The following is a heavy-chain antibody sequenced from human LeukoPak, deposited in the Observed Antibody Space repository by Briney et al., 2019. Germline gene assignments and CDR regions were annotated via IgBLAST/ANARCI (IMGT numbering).Heavy chain of an antibody. CDR3: AREYSSTSYYFDY. Sequence: SETLSLTCTVSGGSISSSSYYWGWIRQPPGKGLEWIGSIYYSGSTYYNPSLKSRVTISVDTSKNQFSLKLNSVTAADTAVYYCAREYSSTSYYFDYWGQGTLVTVSS. J-gene: IGHJ4*02. D-gene: IGHD6-13*01. CDR1: GGSISSSSYY. CDR2: IYYSGST. V-gene: IGHV4-39*07.